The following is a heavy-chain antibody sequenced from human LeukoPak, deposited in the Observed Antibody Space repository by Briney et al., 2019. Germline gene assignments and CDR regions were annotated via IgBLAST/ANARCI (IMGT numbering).Heavy chain of an antibody. V-gene: IGHV3-9*01. CDR3: AKDTGGNGAYFYAMDV. J-gene: IGHJ6*02. D-gene: IGHD4-23*01. CDR1: GFAFHNYA. CDR2: INWNSDTK. Sequence: PGGSLRLSCVGPGFAFHNYAMHWVRRPPGKGLEWVSAINWNSDTKAYADSVKGRFTISRDRARNSLYLQMDSLRPEDTALYYCAKDTGGNGAYFYAMDVWGRGTSVTVSS.